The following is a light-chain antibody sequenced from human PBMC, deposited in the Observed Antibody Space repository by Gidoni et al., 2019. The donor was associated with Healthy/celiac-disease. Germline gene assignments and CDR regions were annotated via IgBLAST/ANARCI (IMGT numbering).Light chain of an antibody. CDR1: QDISNY. Sequence: DSQMTHSPSSLSASVGDRVTITCQASQDISNYLNWYQQKQGKAPKLLIYDASNLETGVPSRFSGSGSGTDFTFTISSLQPEDIATYYCQQYDNLLTFGGGTKVEIK. CDR2: DAS. V-gene: IGKV1-33*01. CDR3: QQYDNLLT. J-gene: IGKJ4*01.